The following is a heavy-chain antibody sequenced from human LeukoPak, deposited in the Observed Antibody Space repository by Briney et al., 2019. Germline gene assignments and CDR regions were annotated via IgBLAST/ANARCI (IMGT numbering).Heavy chain of an antibody. CDR1: GFTFSSYE. V-gene: IGHV3-48*03. CDR2: ISSSGSTI. Sequence: QPGGSLRLSCAASGFTFSSYEMNWVRQAPGKGLEWVSYISSSGSTIYYADSVKGRFTISRDNAKNSLYLQMNSLTVEDTAIYYCAKNADRGAYCRGGSCYPYYYYYMDVWGTGTTVTISS. D-gene: IGHD2-15*01. CDR3: AKNADRGAYCRGGSCYPYYYYYMDV. J-gene: IGHJ6*03.